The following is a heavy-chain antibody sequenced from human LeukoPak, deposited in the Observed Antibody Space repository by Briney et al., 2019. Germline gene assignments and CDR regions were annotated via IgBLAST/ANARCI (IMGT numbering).Heavy chain of an antibody. V-gene: IGHV4-59*01. CDR1: GGSISSYY. CDR3: ARDGVGATDSYYYCYGMDV. J-gene: IGHJ6*02. Sequence: SETLSLTCTVSGGSISSYYWSWIRQPPGKGLEWIGYIYYSGSTNYNPSLKSRVTISVDTSKNQFSLKLSSVTAADTAVYYCARDGVGATDSYYYCYGMDVWGQGTTVTVSS. D-gene: IGHD1-26*01. CDR2: IYYSGST.